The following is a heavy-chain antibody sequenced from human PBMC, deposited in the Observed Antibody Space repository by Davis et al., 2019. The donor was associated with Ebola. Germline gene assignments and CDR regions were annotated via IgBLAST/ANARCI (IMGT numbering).Heavy chain of an antibody. J-gene: IGHJ6*02. V-gene: IGHV4-39*07. D-gene: IGHD6-6*01. Sequence: SETLSLTCTVPGGSISSSSYYWGWIRQPPGKGLEWIGSIYYSGSTYYNPSLKSRVTISVDTSKNQFSLKLSSVTAADTAVYYCARDEITARRDYYYYYGMDVWGQGTTVTVSS. CDR2: IYYSGST. CDR3: ARDEITARRDYYYYYGMDV. CDR1: GGSISSSSYY.